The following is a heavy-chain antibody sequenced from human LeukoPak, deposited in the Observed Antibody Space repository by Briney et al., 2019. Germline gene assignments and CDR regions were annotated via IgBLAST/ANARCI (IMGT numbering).Heavy chain of an antibody. Sequence: PGGSLRLSCAVSGFTFRSYFMHWVRQPPGKGLEWVSVIYSGGSTYYADSVKGRFTISRDNSKNTLYLQMNSLRAEDTAVYYCAREVILTGYYSGAFDIWGQGTMVTVSS. CDR1: GFTFRSYF. J-gene: IGHJ3*02. CDR2: IYSGGST. V-gene: IGHV3-66*01. CDR3: AREVILTGYYSGAFDI. D-gene: IGHD3-9*01.